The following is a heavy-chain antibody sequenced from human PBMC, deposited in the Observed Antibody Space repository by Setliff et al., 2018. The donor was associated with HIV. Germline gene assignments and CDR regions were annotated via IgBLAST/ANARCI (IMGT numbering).Heavy chain of an antibody. Sequence: SETLSLTCTVSGGSISSDYYFWGWIRQPPGKGLEWIGSIYYSGSTYYNPSLKSRVTISVDTSKNQFSLSLASPTAADTAVYYCARGILFFYYMDIWGRGTTVTVSS. CDR2: IYYSGST. J-gene: IGHJ6*03. CDR1: GGSISSDYYF. V-gene: IGHV4-39*01. D-gene: IGHD2-21*01. CDR3: ARGILFFYYMDI.